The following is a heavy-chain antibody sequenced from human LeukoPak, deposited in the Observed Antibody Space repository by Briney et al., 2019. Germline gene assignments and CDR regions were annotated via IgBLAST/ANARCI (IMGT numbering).Heavy chain of an antibody. V-gene: IGHV6-1*01. CDR3: AKSTYYYGSGSLIYYFDY. D-gene: IGHD3-10*01. CDR1: GDSLSSNSAA. CDR2: TYYRSKLYN. J-gene: IGHJ4*02. Sequence: SQTLSLTCALSGDSLSSNSAAWHWIRHSPSRGLECLARTYYRSKLYNDYAVSVKSRITINPDTSKSQFSLQLNSVTPEDTAVYYCAKSTYYYGSGSLIYYFDYWGQGTLVTVSS.